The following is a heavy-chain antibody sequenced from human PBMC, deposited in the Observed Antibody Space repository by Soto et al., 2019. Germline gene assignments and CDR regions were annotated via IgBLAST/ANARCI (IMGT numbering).Heavy chain of an antibody. D-gene: IGHD3-10*01. CDR3: ARGASITMVRFFLKYYFDY. Sequence: QVQLQQWGAGLLKPSETLSLTCAVYGGSFSGYYWSWIRQPPGKGLEWIGEINHSGSTNYNPSLKSRFTISVDTSKNQFSLKLSSVTAADTAVYYCARGASITMVRFFLKYYFDYWGQGTLVTVSS. J-gene: IGHJ4*02. V-gene: IGHV4-34*01. CDR2: INHSGST. CDR1: GGSFSGYY.